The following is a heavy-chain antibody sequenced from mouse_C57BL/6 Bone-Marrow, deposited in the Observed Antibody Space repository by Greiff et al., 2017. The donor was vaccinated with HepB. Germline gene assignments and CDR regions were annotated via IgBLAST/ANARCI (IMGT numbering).Heavy chain of an antibody. J-gene: IGHJ2*01. D-gene: IGHD2-4*01. Sequence: VQLQQSGAELVRPGASVKLSCTASGFNIKDDYMHWVKQRPEQGLEWTGWIDPENGDTEYASKFQGKATITADTSSNTAYLQLSSLTSEDTAVYYCTTGDYAYWGQGTTLTVSS. CDR2: IDPENGDT. CDR3: TTGDYAY. V-gene: IGHV14-4*01. CDR1: GFNIKDDY.